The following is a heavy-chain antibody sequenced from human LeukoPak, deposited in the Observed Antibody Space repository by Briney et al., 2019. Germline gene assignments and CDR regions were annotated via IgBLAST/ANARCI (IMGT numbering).Heavy chain of an antibody. V-gene: IGHV3-23*01. Sequence: GGSLRLSCAASGFTFSSYAMSWVRQAPGKGLEWVSSISGGGDSTYYADSVKGRFTISRDKSKNTLYLQMNSLRAEDSAVYYCAKDGMQLWLREQFDYWGQGTLVTVSS. J-gene: IGHJ4*02. D-gene: IGHD5-18*01. CDR3: AKDGMQLWLREQFDY. CDR2: ISGGGDST. CDR1: GFTFSSYA.